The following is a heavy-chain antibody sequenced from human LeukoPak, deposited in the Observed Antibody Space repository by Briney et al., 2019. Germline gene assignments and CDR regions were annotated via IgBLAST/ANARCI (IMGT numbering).Heavy chain of an antibody. Sequence: ASVKVSCKASGYTFTSYGISWVRQAPGQGLERMGWISAYNGNTNYAQKLQGRVTMTTDTSTSTAYMELRSLRSDDTAVYYCARGTLVYGDYPVDYWGQGTLVTVSS. J-gene: IGHJ4*02. CDR2: ISAYNGNT. D-gene: IGHD4-17*01. CDR1: GYTFTSYG. V-gene: IGHV1-18*01. CDR3: ARGTLVYGDYPVDY.